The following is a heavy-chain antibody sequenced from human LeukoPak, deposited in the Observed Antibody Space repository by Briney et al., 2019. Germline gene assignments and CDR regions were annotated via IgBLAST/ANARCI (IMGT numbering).Heavy chain of an antibody. CDR1: GFTFSDYN. CDR3: TKASDGSGTYGFDY. V-gene: IGHV3-30*02. Sequence: GGSLTLSCAASGFTFSDYNMRWIRQAPGKGLEWVAFVRYDGTNTIYADSVKGRFTISRDISKNTLYLQMNSLRAEDTAVYFCTKASDGSGTYGFDYWGQGTLVTVSS. D-gene: IGHD3-10*01. CDR2: VRYDGTNT. J-gene: IGHJ4*02.